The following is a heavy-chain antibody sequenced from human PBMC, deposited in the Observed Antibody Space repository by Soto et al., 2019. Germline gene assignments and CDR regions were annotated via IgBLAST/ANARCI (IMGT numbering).Heavy chain of an antibody. CDR2: ISHSGST. V-gene: IGHV4-31*03. Sequence: TLSLTCTVSGGSISDGYYWSWIHQHPGKGLEWIGSISHSGSTSYNPSLKSRLTISVDRSKSHFSLNLSSVTAADTAVYYCARRDRSGYSYWLDTWGQGTLVTVSS. CDR3: ARRDRSGYSYWLDT. J-gene: IGHJ5*02. CDR1: GGSISDGYY. D-gene: IGHD3-22*01.